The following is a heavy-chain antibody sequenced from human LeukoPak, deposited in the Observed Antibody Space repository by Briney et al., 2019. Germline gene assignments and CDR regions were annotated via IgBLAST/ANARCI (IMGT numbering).Heavy chain of an antibody. CDR1: GGSMGNFY. CDR2: ISYSGST. J-gene: IGHJ4*02. Sequence: SETLSLTCSVSGGSMGNFYWSWIRQPPGKGLEWIGYISYSGSTSSNPSLKSRVTMSLATSKNQFSLNLISVTAADPPVYSVARNPNFWSLDYWGQGVLVIVSS. V-gene: IGHV4-59*01. CDR3: ARNPNFWSLDY. D-gene: IGHD2-8*02.